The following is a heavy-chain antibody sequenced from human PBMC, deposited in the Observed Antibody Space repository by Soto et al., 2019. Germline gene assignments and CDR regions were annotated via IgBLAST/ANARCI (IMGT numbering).Heavy chain of an antibody. J-gene: IGHJ6*02. Sequence: LRLSCGASGFTFSSYEMNWVRQAPGKGLEWVSYISSSGSTIYYADSVKGRFTISRDNAKNSLYLQMNSLRAEDTAVYYCAREGMVRGVIILPYYYYGMDVWGQGTTVTSP. CDR1: GFTFSSYE. CDR2: ISSSGSTI. CDR3: AREGMVRGVIILPYYYYGMDV. V-gene: IGHV3-48*03. D-gene: IGHD3-10*01.